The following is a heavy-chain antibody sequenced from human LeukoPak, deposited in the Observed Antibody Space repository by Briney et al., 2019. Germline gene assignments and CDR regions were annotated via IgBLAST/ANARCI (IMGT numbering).Heavy chain of an antibody. V-gene: IGHV3-7*03. J-gene: IGHJ4*02. CDR2: INHNGNVN. CDR1: GLTFSSYW. D-gene: IGHD3-22*01. CDR3: AKGLSDSSGYYYEPWDY. Sequence: GGSLRLSCAASGLTFSSYWMNWARQAPGKGLEWVASINHNGNVNYYVDSVKGRFTISRDNAKNSLYLQMSNLRAEDTAVYFCAKGLSDSSGYYYEPWDYWGQGTLVTVSS.